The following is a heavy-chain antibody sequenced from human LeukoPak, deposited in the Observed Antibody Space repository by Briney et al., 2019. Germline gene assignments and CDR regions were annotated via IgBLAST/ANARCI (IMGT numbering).Heavy chain of an antibody. J-gene: IGHJ6*02. D-gene: IGHD6-13*01. V-gene: IGHV3-7*01. CDR1: GFTFSNFW. CDR2: IKQDGSEI. CDR3: ARDRQLRDYYYGMDV. Sequence: GGSLRLSCAASGFTFSNFWMNWVRQAPGKGLEWVANIKQDGSEIYYVDSVKGRFTISRDNAKNSGYLHMNSLRAEDTAVYYCARDRQLRDYYYGMDVWGQGTTVTVSS.